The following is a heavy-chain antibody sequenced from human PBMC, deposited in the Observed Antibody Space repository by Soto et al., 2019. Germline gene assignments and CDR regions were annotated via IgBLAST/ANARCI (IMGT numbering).Heavy chain of an antibody. Sequence: PVGSLRLSCVGSGFGFDSYAMSWVRQAPGKGLEGVSGIGSSGGAIVYADSVRGRFTISRDNSRNALYLHMNSLRAGDTAGYYCAKALWFGESSHSFDHWGQGTRGTVSS. CDR1: GFGFDSYA. D-gene: IGHD3-10*01. CDR2: IGSSGGAI. J-gene: IGHJ4*02. CDR3: AKALWFGESSHSFDH. V-gene: IGHV3-23*01.